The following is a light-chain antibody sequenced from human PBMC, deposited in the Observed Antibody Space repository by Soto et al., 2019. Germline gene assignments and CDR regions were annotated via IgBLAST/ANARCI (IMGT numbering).Light chain of an antibody. J-gene: IGLJ1*01. CDR3: QAWDSSTAV. CDR1: KLGDKY. V-gene: IGLV3-1*01. CDR2: QDS. Sequence: YELTQPPSVSVSPGQTASITCSGDKLGDKYACWYQQKPGQSPVLVIYQDSKRPSGIPERFSGSNSGNTATLTISGTQAMEEADYYCQAWDSSTAVFGTGTKVTVL.